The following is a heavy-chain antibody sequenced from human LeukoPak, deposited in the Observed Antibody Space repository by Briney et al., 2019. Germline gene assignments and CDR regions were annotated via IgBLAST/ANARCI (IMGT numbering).Heavy chain of an antibody. J-gene: IGHJ6*04. D-gene: IGHD3-10*02. CDR1: GITFSAYS. Sequence: GGSLRLSCAASGITFSAYSMNWVRQAPGKGLEWVSYTSSSSSTIYYADSVKGRFTISRDNAKNSLYLQMNSLRAEDTAVYYCAELGITMIGGVWGKGTTVTISS. CDR2: TSSSSSTI. V-gene: IGHV3-48*01. CDR3: AELGITMIGGV.